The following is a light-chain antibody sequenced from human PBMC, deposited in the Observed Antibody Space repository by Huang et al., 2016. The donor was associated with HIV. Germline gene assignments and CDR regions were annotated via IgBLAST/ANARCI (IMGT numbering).Light chain of an antibody. CDR1: HDVNTY. Sequence: EILLTQSPATLSLSPGERATLSCRASHDVNTYLAWYQQKPGQAPRLLIYDASTRATGMPARFRGSGSGTDFTLTIDKLEPEDFAVYFCQQRGNWPPFTFGPGTKVDIK. CDR3: QQRGNWPPFT. CDR2: DAS. J-gene: IGKJ3*01. V-gene: IGKV3-11*01.